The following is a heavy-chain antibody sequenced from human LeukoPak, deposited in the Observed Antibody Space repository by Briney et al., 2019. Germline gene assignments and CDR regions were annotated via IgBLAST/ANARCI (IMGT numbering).Heavy chain of an antibody. Sequence: GGSLRLSCAASGFTSISYWMSWVRQAPGEGLEWVANIKQDGSEKYYVDSVKGRFTISRDNAKNSLYLQMNSLRAEDTAVYYCARARFETTVTTLVRKKDYYYYNMDVWGKGTTVTVSS. CDR2: IKQDGSEK. CDR3: ARARFETTVTTLVRKKDYYYYNMDV. J-gene: IGHJ6*03. D-gene: IGHD4-17*01. CDR1: GFTSISYW. V-gene: IGHV3-7*01.